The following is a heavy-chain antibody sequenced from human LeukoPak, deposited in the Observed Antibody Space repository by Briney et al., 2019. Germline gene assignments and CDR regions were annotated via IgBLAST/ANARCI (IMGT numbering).Heavy chain of an antibody. Sequence: GRSLRLSCAASGFTFDDYAMHWVRQAPGKGLEWVSGISWNSGSIGYADSVKGRFTISRDNAKNSLYLQMNSLRAEDTALYYCAKVVRRFGFLYYFDYWGQGTLVTVSS. CDR1: GFTFDDYA. J-gene: IGHJ4*02. CDR3: AKVVRRFGFLYYFDY. D-gene: IGHD3-10*01. CDR2: ISWNSGSI. V-gene: IGHV3-9*01.